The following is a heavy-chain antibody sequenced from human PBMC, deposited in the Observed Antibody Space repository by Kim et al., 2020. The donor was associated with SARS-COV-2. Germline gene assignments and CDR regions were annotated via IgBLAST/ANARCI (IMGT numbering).Heavy chain of an antibody. CDR2: GVPILGSL. Sequence: SVKVSCKTSGATFSSYGVNWVRQAPGQGLEWIGGGVPILGSLNYAQNFQGRLSITADESTRTAYMELSSLRSEDTAVYYCVRGGSAALFDYWGQGTLVIVSS. V-gene: IGHV1-69*13. CDR3: VRGGSAALFDY. CDR1: GATFSSYG. D-gene: IGHD2-2*01. J-gene: IGHJ4*02.